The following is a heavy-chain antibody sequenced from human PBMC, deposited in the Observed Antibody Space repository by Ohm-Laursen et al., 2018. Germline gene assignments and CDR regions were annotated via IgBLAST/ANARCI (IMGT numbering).Heavy chain of an antibody. J-gene: IGHJ6*02. Sequence: ATVKISCKASDYTFTSYGISWVRQAPGQGLEWMGWISAYNGNTNYAQKLQGRVTMTTDTSTSTAYMELRSLRSDDTAVYYCARDDVVVVPAAPYYYGMDVWGQGTTVTVSS. CDR1: DYTFTSYG. CDR3: ARDDVVVVPAAPYYYGMDV. D-gene: IGHD2-2*01. CDR2: ISAYNGNT. V-gene: IGHV1-18*01.